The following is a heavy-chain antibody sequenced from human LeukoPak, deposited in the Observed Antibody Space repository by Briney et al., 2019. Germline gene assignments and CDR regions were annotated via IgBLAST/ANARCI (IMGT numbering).Heavy chain of an antibody. CDR3: AKVAQMDTILGKFDN. J-gene: IGHJ5*02. D-gene: IGHD5-24*01. CDR1: GFTFSSYA. V-gene: IGHV3-23*01. Sequence: PGGSLRLSCAAPGFTFSSYAMSWVRQAPGKGLEWVSTISGNGGRTYYADSVKGRFTISRDNSRNTLFLQMNSLRAEDTAVYYCAKVAQMDTILGKFDNWGQGTLVTVSS. CDR2: ISGNGGRT.